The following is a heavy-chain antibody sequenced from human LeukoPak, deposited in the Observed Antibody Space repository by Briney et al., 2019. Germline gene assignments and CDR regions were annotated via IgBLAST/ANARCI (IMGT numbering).Heavy chain of an antibody. V-gene: IGHV4-59*01. CDR2: IYYSGST. J-gene: IGHJ3*02. CDR3: ARPIVGATIDAFDI. Sequence: SETLSLTCTVSGGSISSYYWNWIRQPPGKGLEWMGYIYYSGSTNYNPSLKSRVTISVDTSKNQFSLKLNSVTAADTAVYYCARPIVGATIDAFDIWGQGTMVIVSS. D-gene: IGHD1-26*01. CDR1: GGSISSYY.